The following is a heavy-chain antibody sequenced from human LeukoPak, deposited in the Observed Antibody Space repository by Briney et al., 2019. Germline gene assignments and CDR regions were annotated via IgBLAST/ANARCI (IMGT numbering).Heavy chain of an antibody. CDR1: GVSVATGNYY. CDR2: IYKSGNT. CDR3: ARETIAVALSADY. D-gene: IGHD6-19*01. J-gene: IGHJ4*02. V-gene: IGHV4-61*02. Sequence: PSQTLSLTCNVSGVSVATGNYYWDWIRQPAGKGLEWIGRIYKSGNTYSSPSLKSRVTMSIHPSSNQFSLTLRSVTAADTAIYYCARETIAVALSADYWGQGALVTVSS.